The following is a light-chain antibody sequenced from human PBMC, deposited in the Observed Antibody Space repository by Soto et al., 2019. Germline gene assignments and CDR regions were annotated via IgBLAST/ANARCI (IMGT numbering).Light chain of an antibody. CDR3: SSYISSSTPV. CDR1: SSDVGGYNY. CDR2: DVR. V-gene: IGLV2-14*01. Sequence: QSALTQPASVSGSPGQSITISCTGTSSDVGGYNYVSWYQQHPGIAPKLMIYDVRDRPSGVSNRFSGSKSGDTASLTISGLQAEDEADYYCSSYISSSTPVFGGGTKLTVL. J-gene: IGLJ2*01.